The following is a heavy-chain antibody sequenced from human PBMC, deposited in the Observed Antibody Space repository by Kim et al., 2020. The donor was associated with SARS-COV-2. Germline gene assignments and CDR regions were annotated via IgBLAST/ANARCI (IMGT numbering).Heavy chain of an antibody. CDR3: ARAYGDYTLDYWYFDL. V-gene: IGHV3-30*01. Sequence: SVKGRFTSSRDNSKSTLYLQMNSLRAEDTAVYYCARAYGDYTLDYWYFDLWGRGTLVTVSS. J-gene: IGHJ2*01. D-gene: IGHD4-17*01.